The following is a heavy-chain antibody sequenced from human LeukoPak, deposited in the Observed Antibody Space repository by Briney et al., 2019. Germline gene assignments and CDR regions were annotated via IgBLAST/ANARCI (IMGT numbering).Heavy chain of an antibody. J-gene: IGHJ4*02. Sequence: PGGSLRLSCAASGFTVSSNYMSWVRQAPGKGLEWVSVIYSGGSTYYADSVKGRFTISRENSKNTLYLQMNSLRAEDTAVYYCAREGPPYYYGSGSFDYWGQGTLVTVSS. D-gene: IGHD3-10*01. CDR3: AREGPPYYYGSGSFDY. CDR1: GFTVSSNY. V-gene: IGHV3-53*01. CDR2: IYSGGST.